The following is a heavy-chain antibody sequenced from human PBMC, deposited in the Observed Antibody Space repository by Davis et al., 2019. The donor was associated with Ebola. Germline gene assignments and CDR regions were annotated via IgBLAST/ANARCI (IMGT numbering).Heavy chain of an antibody. J-gene: IGHJ4*02. CDR2: ISGSGGTT. Sequence: GESLKISCAASGFTFSSYAMTWVRQAPGEGLEWVSAISGSGGTTFYADSVKGRFTISRDNSKKTLYLQMNSLRADDTAVYYCAKGGLTVTTYLVDYCGQGTLVTVSS. CDR3: AKGGLTVTTYLVDY. CDR1: GFTFSSYA. V-gene: IGHV3-23*01. D-gene: IGHD4-11*01.